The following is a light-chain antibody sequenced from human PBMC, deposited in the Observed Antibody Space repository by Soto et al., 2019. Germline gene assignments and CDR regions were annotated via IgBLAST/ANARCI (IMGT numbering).Light chain of an antibody. CDR3: QQYNSHPYT. Sequence: EIVMTQSPATLSVSPGERATLSCRASQSVSSNLAWYQQKPGQAPRLLIYGASTRATGIPARFSGSGSGTEFTLTISSLQSEDFAVYYCQQYNSHPYTFGRGTKLQIK. J-gene: IGKJ2*01. V-gene: IGKV3-15*01. CDR1: QSVSSN. CDR2: GAS.